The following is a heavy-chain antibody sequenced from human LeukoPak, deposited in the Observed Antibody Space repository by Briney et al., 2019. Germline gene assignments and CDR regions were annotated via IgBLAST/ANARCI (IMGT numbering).Heavy chain of an antibody. J-gene: IGHJ4*02. D-gene: IGHD3-22*01. CDR2: ISSGGST. CDR1: GFTVSSNY. Sequence: GGSLRLSCAASGFTVSSNYMTWVRQAPGKGLEWVSVISSGGSTYSADSVKGRFTISSDNSKNTVYLQINSLRAEDTAVYYCARDDYYDSSGLDYWGQGTLVTVSS. CDR3: ARDDYYDSSGLDY. V-gene: IGHV3-53*01.